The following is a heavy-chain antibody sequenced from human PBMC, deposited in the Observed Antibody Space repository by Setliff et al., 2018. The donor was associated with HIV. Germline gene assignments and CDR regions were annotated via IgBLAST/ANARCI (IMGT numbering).Heavy chain of an antibody. J-gene: IGHJ4*02. CDR1: GVSVGSGDYY. CDR3: ATRPRIAARPFDY. CDR2: IFHSGDT. D-gene: IGHD6-6*01. Sequence: SETLSLTCSVSGVSVGSGDYYWHWIRQHPEKALEWIGYIFHSGDTYYNPSLKSRISMSVDTSKNQFSLESTSLAAADTAVYYCATRPRIAARPFDYWGQGMLVTAPQ. V-gene: IGHV4-31*03.